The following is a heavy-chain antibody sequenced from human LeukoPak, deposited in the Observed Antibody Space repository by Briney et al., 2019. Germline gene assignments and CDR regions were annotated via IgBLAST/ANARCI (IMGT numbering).Heavy chain of an antibody. CDR2: ISSSSSYT. D-gene: IGHD4-17*01. V-gene: IGHV3-11*05. Sequence: GASLRLSCAASGFTFSDYYMSWISHAPGKGLEWVSYISSSSSYTNYADSVKGRFTISRDNDKNSLYLQMNSLRAEDTAVYYCARVPAYGDYFDYWGQGTLVTVSS. CDR1: GFTFSDYY. CDR3: ARVPAYGDYFDY. J-gene: IGHJ4*02.